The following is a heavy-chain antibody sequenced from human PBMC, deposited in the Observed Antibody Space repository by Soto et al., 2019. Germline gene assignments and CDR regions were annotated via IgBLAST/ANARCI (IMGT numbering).Heavy chain of an antibody. CDR1: GYTCTGYY. J-gene: IGHJ4*02. Sequence: ASVKVSCKASGYTCTGYYMNWVRQDPGQGLEWMGWINPNSGGTNYAQKFQGRVTMTRDTSISTAYIELSRLRSDDTSVYYCAREADCSSTSCYTGGPGYWGQGTLVTVSS. D-gene: IGHD2-2*02. CDR3: AREADCSSTSCYTGGPGY. CDR2: INPNSGGT. V-gene: IGHV1-2*02.